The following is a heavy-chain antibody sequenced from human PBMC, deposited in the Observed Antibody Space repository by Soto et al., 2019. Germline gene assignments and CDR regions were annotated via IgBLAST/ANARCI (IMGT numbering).Heavy chain of an antibody. Sequence: LRLSCAASGFTFSSYAMNWVRQAPGKGLQWVSAINDVGYSTYYADSVKGRFTISRDNSKNTLYLQMSSLRAEDTAVYFCAKVTSRESGYSYGKSDYWGQGTPVTVSS. CDR3: AKVTSRESGYSYGKSDY. V-gene: IGHV3-23*01. CDR1: GFTFSSYA. J-gene: IGHJ4*02. D-gene: IGHD5-18*01. CDR2: INDVGYST.